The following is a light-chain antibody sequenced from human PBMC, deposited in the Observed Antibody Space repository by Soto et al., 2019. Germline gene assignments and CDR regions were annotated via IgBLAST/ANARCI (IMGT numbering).Light chain of an antibody. Sequence: EIVLSQSPATLSVSTGERATLSCRASQSVSSNLAWYQQKPGQAPRLLIYGASTRATGIPARFSGSGSGTELTLTISSLQSEDFAVYYCQQYNNWPSALTFGGGTKVDI. CDR2: GAS. CDR3: QQYNNWPSALT. J-gene: IGKJ4*01. V-gene: IGKV3-15*01. CDR1: QSVSSN.